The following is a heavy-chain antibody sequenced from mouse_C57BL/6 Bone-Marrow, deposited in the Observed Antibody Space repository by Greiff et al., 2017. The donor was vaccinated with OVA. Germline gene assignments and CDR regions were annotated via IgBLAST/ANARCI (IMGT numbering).Heavy chain of an antibody. CDR1: GFTFSSYG. CDR3: ARHELRAMDY. D-gene: IGHD1-1*01. Sequence: EVQLVESGGDLVKPGGSLKLSCAASGFTFSSYGMSWVRQTPDKRLEWVANISSGGSYTYYPDSVKGRFTISRDNAKNTLYLQMSSLKSEDTAMYYCARHELRAMDYWGQGTSVTVSS. V-gene: IGHV5-6*01. CDR2: ISSGGSYT. J-gene: IGHJ4*01.